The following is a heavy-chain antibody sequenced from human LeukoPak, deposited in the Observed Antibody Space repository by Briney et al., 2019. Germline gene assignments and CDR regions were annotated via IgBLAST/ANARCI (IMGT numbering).Heavy chain of an antibody. V-gene: IGHV3-48*04. Sequence: GGSLRLSCAASGFTFSSYGISWVRQAPGKGLEWVSYISTVGSTIYYSDSVKGRFTISRDNAKKSLSLQMSSLSAADTAVYYSAGGPVVTTFDYWGQGTLVTVSS. D-gene: IGHD2-21*02. J-gene: IGHJ4*02. CDR3: AGGPVVTTFDY. CDR2: ISTVGSTI. CDR1: GFTFSSYG.